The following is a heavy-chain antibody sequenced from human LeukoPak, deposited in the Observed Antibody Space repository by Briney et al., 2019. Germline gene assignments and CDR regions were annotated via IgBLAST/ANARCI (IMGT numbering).Heavy chain of an antibody. CDR2: ISKSGDSI. V-gene: IGHV3-11*01. Sequence: GGSLRLSCAASGFIFSDYYMSWFRQAPGKGLEWVSYISKSGDSIYYADSVKGRFTISRDNAKNSLYLQMNSSRGEDTAVCYCAGGGYSSGWYSSPDYWGQGTLVTVSS. CDR1: GFIFSDYY. J-gene: IGHJ4*02. D-gene: IGHD6-19*01. CDR3: AGGGYSSGWYSSPDY.